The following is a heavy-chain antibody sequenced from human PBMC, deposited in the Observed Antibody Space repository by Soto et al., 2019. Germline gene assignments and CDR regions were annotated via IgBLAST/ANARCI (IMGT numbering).Heavy chain of an antibody. V-gene: IGHV4-34*01. Sequence: QVQLQQWGAGLLKPSETLSLTCAVYGGSFSGYSWTWIRQSPGKGLEWIGQINHSGSATYNPSLXTRVPLSLGTPXXXFXXELSSVTAADTAVYYCARGLFSENFYSGGWYYFDYWGQGTLVTVSS. J-gene: IGHJ4*02. CDR1: GGSFSGYS. CDR3: ARGLFSENFYSGGWYYFDY. D-gene: IGHD1-26*01. CDR2: INHSGSA.